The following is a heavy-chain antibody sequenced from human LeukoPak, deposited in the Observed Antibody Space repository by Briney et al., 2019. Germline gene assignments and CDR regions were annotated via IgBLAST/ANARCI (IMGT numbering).Heavy chain of an antibody. J-gene: IGHJ4*02. D-gene: IGHD2-15*01. CDR2: ITNDGSST. Sequence: GGSLRLSCAASGLTFSSHWMHWVRQAPGKGLVWVSRITNDGSSTTYADSVKGRFTISRDSSKNTLSLQMSSLRAEDTAVYFCAKGNGDSCYSAHDYWGQGTLVAVSS. CDR3: AKGNGDSCYSAHDY. CDR1: GLTFSSHW. V-gene: IGHV3-74*01.